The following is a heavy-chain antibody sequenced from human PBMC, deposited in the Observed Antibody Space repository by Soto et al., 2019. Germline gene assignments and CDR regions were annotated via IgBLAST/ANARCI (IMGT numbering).Heavy chain of an antibody. Sequence: QVQVVQSGDEVKKPGASVKVSCKASGYTFTNYGFSWVRQAPGQGLEWMGWISGYNGNTKYAEKFQGRVTMTTDTTTSTAHIELRSLRSYDTAVDYCAREGQSPYYYYGMDVWGQGTAVTVSS. CDR1: GYTFTNYG. V-gene: IGHV1-18*01. J-gene: IGHJ6*02. CDR2: ISGYNGNT. CDR3: AREGQSPYYYYGMDV.